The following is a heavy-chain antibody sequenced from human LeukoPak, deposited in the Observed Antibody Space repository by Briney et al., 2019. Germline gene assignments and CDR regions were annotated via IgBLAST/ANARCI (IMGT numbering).Heavy chain of an antibody. J-gene: IGHJ4*02. Sequence: GGSLRLSCAASGFTFSSYGMHWVRQAPGKGLEWVAGIWYDGSNKYYADSVKGRFTISRDNSKNTLYLQMNSLRAEDTAVYYCAKGDCSSTSCSLRPIDYWGQGTLVTVSS. CDR1: GFTFSSYG. CDR2: IWYDGSNK. D-gene: IGHD2-2*01. V-gene: IGHV3-33*06. CDR3: AKGDCSSTSCSLRPIDY.